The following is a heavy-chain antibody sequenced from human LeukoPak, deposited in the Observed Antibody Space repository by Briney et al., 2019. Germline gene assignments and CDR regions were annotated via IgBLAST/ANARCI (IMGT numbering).Heavy chain of an antibody. CDR1: GGSISSYY. CDR3: ARDLPRTGAFDI. V-gene: IGHV4-59*01. Sequence: SETLSLTCTVSGGSISSYYWSWIRQPPGKGLEWIGYIYSSGSTNYNPSLKSRVTISVDTSKNQFSLKLSSVTAADTAIYYCARDLPRTGAFDIWGQGTMVTVSS. D-gene: IGHD1-14*01. J-gene: IGHJ3*02. CDR2: IYSSGST.